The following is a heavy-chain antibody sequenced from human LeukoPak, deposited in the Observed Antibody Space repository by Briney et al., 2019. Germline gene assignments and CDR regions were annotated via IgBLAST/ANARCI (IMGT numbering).Heavy chain of an antibody. CDR1: GGTFSGYA. CDR2: IIPIFGTA. D-gene: IGHD3-3*01. V-gene: IGHV1-69*05. J-gene: IGHJ5*02. Sequence: ASVKVSCKASGGTFSGYAISWVRQAPGQGLEWMGGIIPIFGTANYAQKFQGRVAITTDESTSTAYMELSSLRSEDTAVYYCAGDGYYDFWSGPNWFDPWGQGTLVTVSS. CDR3: AGDGYYDFWSGPNWFDP.